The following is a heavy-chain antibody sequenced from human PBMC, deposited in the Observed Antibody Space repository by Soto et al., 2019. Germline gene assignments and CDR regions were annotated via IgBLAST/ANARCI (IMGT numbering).Heavy chain of an antibody. J-gene: IGHJ4*02. Sequence: GWSMRLSCAASGLTFSSYAMHWVRQEPGKGLEWVAVIAYDGRNKYYADSVKGRFTISRDNSKNTLYLQMNSLRIEDTAVYYCARELERVFDYWGQGTLVTVSS. CDR3: ARELERVFDY. CDR1: GLTFSSYA. D-gene: IGHD1-1*01. CDR2: IAYDGRNK. V-gene: IGHV3-30*04.